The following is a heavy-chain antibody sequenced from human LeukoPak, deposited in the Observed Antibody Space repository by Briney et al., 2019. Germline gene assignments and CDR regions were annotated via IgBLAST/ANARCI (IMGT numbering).Heavy chain of an antibody. CDR1: GFTFRNYG. J-gene: IGHJ4*02. CDR2: IDNDVITT. D-gene: IGHD2-15*01. CDR3: AREYWGSSFDY. Sequence: GGSLRLSCAASGFTFRNYGMHWVRQAPGKGQVWVSRIDNDVITTTYADSVRGRFTISRDNVKSTLYLQMNSLRAEDTAVYYCAREYWGSSFDYWGQGILVSVS. V-gene: IGHV3-74*01.